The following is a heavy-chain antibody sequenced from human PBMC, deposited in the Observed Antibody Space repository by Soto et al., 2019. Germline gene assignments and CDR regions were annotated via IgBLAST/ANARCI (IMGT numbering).Heavy chain of an antibody. CDR2: ISSSSSYI. CDR1: GFTFISYS. Sequence: VGSLSLSCAASGFTFISYSMNWVRQAPGKGLEWVSAISSSSSYIYYADSVKGRFTISRDNAKNSLYLQMNSLRAEDTAVYYCAPPSCSGVSCSEAFDIWGQGTMVTVS. V-gene: IGHV3-21*01. D-gene: IGHD2-15*01. J-gene: IGHJ3*02. CDR3: APPSCSGVSCSEAFDI.